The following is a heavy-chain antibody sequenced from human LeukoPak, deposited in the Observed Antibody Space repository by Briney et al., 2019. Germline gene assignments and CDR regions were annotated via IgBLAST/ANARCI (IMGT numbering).Heavy chain of an antibody. J-gene: IGHJ6*02. D-gene: IGHD3-10*01. Sequence: SQTLSLTCAISGDSVSSNSAAWNWIRQSPSRGLEWLGRTYYRSKWYNDYAVSVESRITINPDTSKNQFSLQLNSVTPEDTAVYYCARDRLWFGELSGYGMDVWGQGTTVTVSS. V-gene: IGHV6-1*01. CDR2: TYYRSKWYN. CDR1: GDSVSSNSAA. CDR3: ARDRLWFGELSGYGMDV.